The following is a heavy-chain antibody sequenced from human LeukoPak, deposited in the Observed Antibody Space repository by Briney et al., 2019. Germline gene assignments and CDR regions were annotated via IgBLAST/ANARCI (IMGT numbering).Heavy chain of an antibody. J-gene: IGHJ6*03. D-gene: IGHD3-10*01. CDR2: IYTSGST. CDR1: GGSFSGYY. V-gene: IGHV4-4*07. Sequence: SETLSLTCAVYGGSFSGYYWSWIRQPAGKALEWIGRIYTSGSTNYNPSLKSRVTMSVDTSKKQVSLKLSSVTAADTAVYYCARDQGISMVRGAPYYYYYMDVWGKGTTVTVSS. CDR3: ARDQGISMVRGAPYYYYYMDV.